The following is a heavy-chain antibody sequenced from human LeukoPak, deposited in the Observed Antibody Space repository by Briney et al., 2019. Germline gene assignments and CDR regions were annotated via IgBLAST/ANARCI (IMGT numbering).Heavy chain of an antibody. V-gene: IGHV1-2*06. J-gene: IGHJ2*01. CDR3: ARLPADVAQWPDWYFDL. CDR1: GYTFTGYY. CDR2: INPNSGGT. D-gene: IGHD6-19*01. Sequence: RASVKVSCKASGYTFTGYYMHWVRQAPGQGLEWMGRINPNSGGTNYAQKFQGRVTMTRDTSISTAYMELSRLRSDDTAVYYCARLPADVAQWPDWYFDLWGRGTLVTVSS.